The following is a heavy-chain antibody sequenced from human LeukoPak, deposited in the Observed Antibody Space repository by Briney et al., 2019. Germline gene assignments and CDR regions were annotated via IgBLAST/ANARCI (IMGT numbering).Heavy chain of an antibody. CDR2: MNPNSGNT. D-gene: IGHD6-13*01. V-gene: IGHV1-8*01. CDR3: ASRSSSWSEYFQH. Sequence: ASVKVSCRASGYTFTSYDINWVRQATGQGLEWMGWMNPNSGNTGYAQKFQGRVTITADKSTSTAYMELSSLRSEDTAVYYCASRSSSWSEYFQHWGQGTLVTVSS. CDR1: GYTFTSYD. J-gene: IGHJ1*01.